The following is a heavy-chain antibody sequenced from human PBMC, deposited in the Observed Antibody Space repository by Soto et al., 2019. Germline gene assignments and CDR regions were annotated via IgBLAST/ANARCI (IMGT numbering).Heavy chain of an antibody. CDR2: VYSSGTT. J-gene: IGHJ4*02. CDR1: GDSISSWW. V-gene: IGHV4-4*07. D-gene: IGHD3-10*01. Sequence: SGTLYLSGSDSGDSISSWWSRWIRQPAGKGLEWIGRVYSSGTTDYNPSLNSRATLSVETSKNQFSLKLSSVTAVDTAVYYCARDIGSYAYGEGYWGEGIQVPVPS. CDR3: ARDIGSYAYGEGY.